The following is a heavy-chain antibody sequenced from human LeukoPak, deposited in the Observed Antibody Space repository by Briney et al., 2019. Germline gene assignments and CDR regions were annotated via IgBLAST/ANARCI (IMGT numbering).Heavy chain of an antibody. CDR1: SGSISTSNYY. Sequence: PSETLSLTCTVSSGSISTSNYYWGWVRQPPGKALEWIGNIFYSGSTYYSPSLKSRVTISVDTSKNQFSLKLSSVTAADTAVYYCARADKPSELRGWGQGTLVTVSS. CDR3: ARADKPSELRG. J-gene: IGHJ4*02. CDR2: IFYSGST. D-gene: IGHD1-26*01. V-gene: IGHV4-39*07.